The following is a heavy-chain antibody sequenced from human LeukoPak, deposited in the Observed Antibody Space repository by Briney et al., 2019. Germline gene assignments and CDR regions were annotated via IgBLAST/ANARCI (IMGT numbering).Heavy chain of an antibody. CDR1: GGSISSHY. V-gene: IGHV4-59*11. CDR2: IYYSGST. D-gene: IGHD3-3*01. Sequence: SETLSLTCTVSGGSISSHYWSWIRQPPGKGLEWIGYIYYSGSTNYNPSLKSRVTISVDTSKNQFSLKLSSVTAADTAVYYCARSYYDFWSGYPFDPWGQGTLVTVSS. CDR3: ARSYYDFWSGYPFDP. J-gene: IGHJ5*02.